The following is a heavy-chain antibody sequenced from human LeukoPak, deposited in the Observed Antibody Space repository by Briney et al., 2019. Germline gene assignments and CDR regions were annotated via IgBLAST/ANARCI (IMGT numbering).Heavy chain of an antibody. CDR3: ATMSTSVALRWFDP. CDR2: IRYDGSNK. V-gene: IGHV3-30*02. J-gene: IGHJ5*02. CDR1: GFTFSSYG. D-gene: IGHD2-2*01. Sequence: PGGSLRLSCAASGFTFSSYGMHWVRQAPGKGLEWVAFIRYDGSNKYYADSVKGRFTISRDNSKSTLYLQMNSLRAEDTAVYYCATMSTSVALRWFDPWGQGTLVTVSS.